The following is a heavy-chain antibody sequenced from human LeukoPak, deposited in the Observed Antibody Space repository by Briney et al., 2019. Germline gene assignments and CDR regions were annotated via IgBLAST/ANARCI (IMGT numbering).Heavy chain of an antibody. CDR3: ARIADGGALGAIDY. Sequence: GGSLRLSCAASGFTVSTYEMNWVRQAPGKGLEWVSYISFSDSYKYYADSVKGRFTISRDNSKNTLYLQMNSLRAEDTAVYYCARIADGGALGAIDYWGQGTLVTVSS. CDR2: ISFSDSYK. V-gene: IGHV3-48*03. J-gene: IGHJ4*02. CDR1: GFTVSTYE. D-gene: IGHD2-21*01.